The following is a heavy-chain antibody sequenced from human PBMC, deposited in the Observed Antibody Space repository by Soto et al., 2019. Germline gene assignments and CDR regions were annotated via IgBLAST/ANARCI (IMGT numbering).Heavy chain of an antibody. D-gene: IGHD3-16*01. CDR3: VKHRGQTPGGVIDS. J-gene: IGHJ4*02. V-gene: IGHV4-39*01. CDR1: RGSISNSNHY. CDR2: IYYSGNT. Sequence: SETLSLTCTVSRGSISNSNHYWGWIRQSPGKGPEWIGSIYYSGNTYYNPSLTGRVTMSVDTSKDQFSLQLSSVTAADTAVYYCVKHRGQTPGGVIDSGGQGPVFTVSS.